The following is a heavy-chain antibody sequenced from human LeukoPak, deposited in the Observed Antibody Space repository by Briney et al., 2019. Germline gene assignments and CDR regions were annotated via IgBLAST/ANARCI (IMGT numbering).Heavy chain of an antibody. CDR2: IYHSGST. J-gene: IGHJ1*01. Sequence: PSETLSLTCTVSGGSISSGGYYWSWIRQPPGKGLEWIGYIYHSGSTYYNPSLKSRVTISVDRSKNQFSLKLSSVTAADTAVYYCAREPYSSGPTAEYFQHWGPGTLVTVSS. CDR3: AREPYSSGPTAEYFQH. V-gene: IGHV4-30-2*01. CDR1: GGSISSGGYY. D-gene: IGHD6-19*01.